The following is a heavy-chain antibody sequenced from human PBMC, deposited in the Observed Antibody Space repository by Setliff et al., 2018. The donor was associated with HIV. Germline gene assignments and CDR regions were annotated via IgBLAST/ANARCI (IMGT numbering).Heavy chain of an antibody. D-gene: IGHD3-3*01. J-gene: IGHJ6*03. V-gene: IGHV4-61*01. Sequence: PSETLSLTCTVSGGSVSTGNYYWNWIRLPPGKGLEWIGYIFYSGSTNYNPSLKSRVTISVDTSKNQFSLRLNSVTAADTAVYYCAVRLQFLEWLKPYYMDVWGKGTTVTVSS. CDR1: GGSVSTGNYY. CDR2: IFYSGST. CDR3: AVRLQFLEWLKPYYMDV.